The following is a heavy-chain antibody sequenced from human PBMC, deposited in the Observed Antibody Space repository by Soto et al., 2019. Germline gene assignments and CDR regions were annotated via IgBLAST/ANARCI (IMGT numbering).Heavy chain of an antibody. D-gene: IGHD2-15*01. V-gene: IGHV4-39*01. CDR2: IFYNGNT. CDR1: GGSLSSSSYY. CDR3: ALHKYKGAAATGKFDP. Sequence: SETLSLTCTVSGGSLSSSSYYWGWIRQPPGKGLEWIGNIFYNGNTYYNPSLKSRVTISVDTSKNQFSLKLSSVTAADTAVYYCALHKYKGAAATGKFDPWGQGTLVTVS. J-gene: IGHJ5*02.